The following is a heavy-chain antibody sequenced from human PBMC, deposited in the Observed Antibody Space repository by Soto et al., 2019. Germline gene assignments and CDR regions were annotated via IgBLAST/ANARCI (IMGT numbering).Heavy chain of an antibody. CDR2: ISSNGGST. D-gene: IGHD1-26*01. V-gene: IGHV3-64*01. CDR3: ARSYSGYYFDY. J-gene: IGHJ4*02. CDR1: GFTFSSYA. Sequence: EVQLVESGGGLVQPGGSLRLSCAASGFTFSSYAMHWVRQAPGKGLEYVSAISSNGGSTYYANSVKGRFTNSRDNSKNTLYLQMGSLRTEDMAVYYCARSYSGYYFDYWGQGTLVTVSS.